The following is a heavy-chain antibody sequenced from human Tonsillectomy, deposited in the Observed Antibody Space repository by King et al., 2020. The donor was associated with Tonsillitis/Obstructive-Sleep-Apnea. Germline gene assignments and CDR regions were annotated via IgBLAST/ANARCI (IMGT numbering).Heavy chain of an antibody. CDR3: ARGSEVVVPAVCLCNYYYMDV. D-gene: IGHD2-2*01. Sequence: EQLVQSGAEVKKPGCSVKVSCKASGGTFSSYAISWVRQAPGQGLEWRGGISPIRGTAHYAQNGQCRVTVTVDASTSTAYMELSSLRSEDTAVYYCARGSEVVVPAVCLCNYYYMDVWGKGTTVTVSS. V-gene: IGHV1-69*01. CDR1: GGTFSSYA. J-gene: IGHJ6*03. CDR2: ISPIRGTA.